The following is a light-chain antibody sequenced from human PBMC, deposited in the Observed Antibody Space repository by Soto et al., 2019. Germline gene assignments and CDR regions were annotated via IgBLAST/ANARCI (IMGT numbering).Light chain of an antibody. Sequence: EIVLTQSPGTLSLSPGERATLSCRASQSVSSSYLAWYQQKPGQAPRLLIYGASSRATGIPDRFSGSGSGTDLTLTISRLEAEGFAVYLRQEYGRPPTWTFRQRAKVEIK. CDR2: GAS. CDR3: QEYGRPPTWT. CDR1: QSVSSSY. J-gene: IGKJ1*01. V-gene: IGKV3-20*01.